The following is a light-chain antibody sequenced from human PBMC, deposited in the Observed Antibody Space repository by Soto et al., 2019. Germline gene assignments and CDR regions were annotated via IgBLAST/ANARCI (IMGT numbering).Light chain of an antibody. J-gene: IGKJ1*01. CDR2: KAS. V-gene: IGKV1-5*03. CDR1: QTISSW. CDR3: QQYNSYST. Sequence: DIQMTQSPSPLSGSVGDRVTITCRASQTISSWLAWYQQKPGKAPKILIYKASSLESGVPSRFSGGGSGTEFTLTISSLQPDDFATYYCQQYNSYSTLGQGTKVDIK.